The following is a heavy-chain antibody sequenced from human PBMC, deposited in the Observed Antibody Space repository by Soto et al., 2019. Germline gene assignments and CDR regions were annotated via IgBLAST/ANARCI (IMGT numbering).Heavy chain of an antibody. J-gene: IGHJ6*02. CDR2: IKSKTDGGTT. CDR3: TTEGYCSSTSCLDHYYYGMDA. D-gene: IGHD2-2*01. Sequence: GGSLRLSCAASGFTFSNAWMSWVRQAPGKGLEWVGRIKSKTDGGTTDYAAPVKGRFTISRDDSKNTLYLQMNSLKTEDTAVYYCTTEGYCSSTSCLDHYYYGMDAWGQGTTVTVSS. V-gene: IGHV3-15*01. CDR1: GFTFSNAW.